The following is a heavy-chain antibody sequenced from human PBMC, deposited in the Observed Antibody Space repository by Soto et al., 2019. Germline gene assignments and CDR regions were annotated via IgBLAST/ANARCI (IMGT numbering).Heavy chain of an antibody. D-gene: IGHD1-1*01. Sequence: QVQLVQSGAEVKKPGASVKVSCKVSGHTLSELSMHWVRQAPGKGLEWMGGFDPEDGETISAQKFRGRVTMTEDTSTDSIYMELSSLRSEDTAVYYCAAGGTRWLHSPFDYWGQGTLVTISS. V-gene: IGHV1-24*01. J-gene: IGHJ4*02. CDR2: FDPEDGET. CDR3: AAGGTRWLHSPFDY. CDR1: GHTLSELS.